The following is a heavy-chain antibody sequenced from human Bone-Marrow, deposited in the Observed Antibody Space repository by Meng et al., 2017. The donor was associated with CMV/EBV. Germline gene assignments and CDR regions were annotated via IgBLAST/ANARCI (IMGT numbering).Heavy chain of an antibody. J-gene: IGHJ6*02. CDR3: AKFDPFYYASWSFYGTDDYYPMDV. V-gene: IGHV3-30*02. CDR1: GFTFSSYA. D-gene: IGHD3-3*01. Sequence: GGSLRLSCAASGFTFSSYAMHWVRQTPGKGLEWVAFIRYDGSTKYYADSVKGRFTISRDNSKNTLYLQMNSLRAEDTAVYYCAKFDPFYYASWSFYGTDDYYPMDVWGQGTTVTVSS. CDR2: IRYDGSTK.